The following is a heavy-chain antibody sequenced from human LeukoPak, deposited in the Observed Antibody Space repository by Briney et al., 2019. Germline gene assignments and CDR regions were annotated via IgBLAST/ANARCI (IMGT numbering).Heavy chain of an antibody. D-gene: IGHD4-11*01. J-gene: IGHJ4*02. CDR2: ISCDGSEK. CDR3: ASELRDRNYDFEY. Sequence: PGGSLRLSCAASGFTFSTYAMHWVRQAPGEGLEWVAFISCDGSEKYYPDYVKGRFTISRDNSKNTLYLQINSLISEDTAVYYCASELRDRNYDFEYWGQGTLVTVSS. V-gene: IGHV3-30*04. CDR1: GFTFSTYA.